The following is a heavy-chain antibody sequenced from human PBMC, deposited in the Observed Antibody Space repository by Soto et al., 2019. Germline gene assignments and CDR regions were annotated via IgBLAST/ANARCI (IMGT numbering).Heavy chain of an antibody. CDR1: GFTFSSYG. V-gene: IGHV3-30*18. J-gene: IGHJ5*02. CDR2: ISYDGSNK. D-gene: IGHD3-22*01. CDR3: EKSHLVVITLDWFDP. Sequence: QVQLVESGGGVVQPGRSLRLSCAASGFTFSSYGMHWVRQAPGKGLEWVAVISYDGSNKYYADSVKGRFTISRDNSKNTLYLQMNSLRAEDTAVYYCEKSHLVVITLDWFDPWGQGTLVTVSS.